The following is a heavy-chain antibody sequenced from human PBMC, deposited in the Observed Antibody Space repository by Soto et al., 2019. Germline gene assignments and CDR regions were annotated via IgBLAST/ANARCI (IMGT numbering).Heavy chain of an antibody. CDR1: GYTFTGYY. V-gene: IGHV1-2*02. D-gene: IGHD4-4*01. J-gene: IGHJ6*02. CDR3: ANGGLTVTTEYYYYGMDV. CDR2: INPNSGGT. Sequence: QVPLVQSGAEVKKPGASVKVSCKASGYTFTGYYMHWVRQAPGQGLEWMGWINPNSGGTNYAQKFQGRVTMTRDTSISTAYMELSRLRSDDTAVYYCANGGLTVTTEYYYYGMDVWGQGTTVTVSS.